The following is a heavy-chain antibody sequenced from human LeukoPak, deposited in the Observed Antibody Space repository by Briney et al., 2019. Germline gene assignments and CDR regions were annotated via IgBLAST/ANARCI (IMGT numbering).Heavy chain of an antibody. CDR3: GGRWRGTIDY. J-gene: IGHJ4*02. CDR1: GTFVSGFY. Sequence: SEALSLTRTVSGTFVSGFYWTWTRPPPGKGLEWIGFIYSPGTTSYNSSLQSRVTISVDTSKNQFSLKLKSVIAADTAIYYCGGRWRGTIDYWGQGTLVAVSS. V-gene: IGHV4-4*09. D-gene: IGHD5-24*01. CDR2: IYSPGTT.